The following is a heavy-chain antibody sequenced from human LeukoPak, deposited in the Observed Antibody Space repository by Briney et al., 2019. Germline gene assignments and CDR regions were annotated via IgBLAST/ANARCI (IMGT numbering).Heavy chain of an antibody. J-gene: IGHJ3*02. Sequence: GGSLRLSCAASGFTVSSNYMSWVRQAPGKGLEWVSVIYSGGSTYYADSVQGRFTISRDNSKNTLYLQMNSLRAEDTAVYYCAKHKVSNHAFDIWGQGTMVTVSS. CDR2: IYSGGST. CDR1: GFTVSSNY. CDR3: AKHKVSNHAFDI. V-gene: IGHV3-66*04. D-gene: IGHD1-14*01.